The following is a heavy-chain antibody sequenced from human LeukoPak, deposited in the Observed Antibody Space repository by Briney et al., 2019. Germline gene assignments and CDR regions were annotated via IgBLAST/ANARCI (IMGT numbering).Heavy chain of an antibody. CDR2: IYYSGST. D-gene: IGHD5-24*01. CDR1: GGSISSYY. J-gene: IGHJ4*02. Sequence: SETLSLTCTVSGGSISSYYWSWIRQPPGKGLEWIGCIYYSGSTNYNPSLKSRVTISVDTSKNQFSLKLSSVTAADTAVYYCARDRGDGYNNWGQGTLVTVSS. CDR3: ARDRGDGYNN. V-gene: IGHV4-59*01.